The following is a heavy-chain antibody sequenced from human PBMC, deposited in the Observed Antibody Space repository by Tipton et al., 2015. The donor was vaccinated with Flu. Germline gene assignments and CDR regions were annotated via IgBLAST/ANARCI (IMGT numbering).Heavy chain of an antibody. Sequence: TLSLTCTVSGGSISSYYYNWIRQPPGEGLEWIGHIYYSGSTNYSPSLKSRVTMSLDTSKNQFSLKLSSVTAADTAVYYCARDTSLIPGALVYWGQGTLVTVTS. CDR3: ARDTSLIPGALVY. CDR2: IYYSGST. V-gene: IGHV4-59*01. CDR1: GGSISSYY. J-gene: IGHJ4*02. D-gene: IGHD2-2*01.